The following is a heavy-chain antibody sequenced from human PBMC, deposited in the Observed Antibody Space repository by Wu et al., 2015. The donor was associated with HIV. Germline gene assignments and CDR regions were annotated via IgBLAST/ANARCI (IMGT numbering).Heavy chain of an antibody. CDR2: INPNSGGT. CDR3: ARHRGAAAGSNWFDP. J-gene: IGHJ5*02. V-gene: IGHV1-2*02. D-gene: IGHD6-13*01. CDR1: GYTFTGYY. Sequence: QVQLVQSGAEVKKPGASVKVSCKASGYTFTGYYMHWVRQAPGQGLEWMGWINPNSGGTNYAQKFQGRVTMTRDTSISTAYMELSRLRSDDTAVYYCARHRGAAAGSNWFDPWGQGTLVTVSS.